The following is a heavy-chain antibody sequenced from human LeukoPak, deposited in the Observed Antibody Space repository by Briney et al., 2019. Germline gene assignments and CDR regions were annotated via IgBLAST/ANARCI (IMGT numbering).Heavy chain of an antibody. CDR2: IWYDGSNK. V-gene: IGHV3-30*02. D-gene: IGHD4-17*01. CDR3: ARDSGDYGDLSFDY. CDR1: GFPFSDYG. J-gene: IGHJ4*02. Sequence: GGSLRLSCVTSGFPFSDYGMLWVRQAPGKGLEWVAIIWYDGSNKYYADSVKGRFTISRDNSKNTLYLQMNSLRAEDTAVYYCARDSGDYGDLSFDYWGQGTLVTVSS.